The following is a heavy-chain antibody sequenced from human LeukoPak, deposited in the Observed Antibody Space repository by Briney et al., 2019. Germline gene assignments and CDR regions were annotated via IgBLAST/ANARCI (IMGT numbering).Heavy chain of an antibody. CDR2: ISSSSSYI. Sequence: GGSLRLSCAGSGFSFSSYSMNWVRQAPGKGLEWVSSISSSSSYIYYADSVKGRFTISRDNAKNSLYLQMNSLRAEDTAVYYCARVWGIAAAGTDYWGQGTLVTVSS. CDR3: ARVWGIAAAGTDY. CDR1: GFSFSSYS. J-gene: IGHJ4*02. V-gene: IGHV3-21*01. D-gene: IGHD6-13*01.